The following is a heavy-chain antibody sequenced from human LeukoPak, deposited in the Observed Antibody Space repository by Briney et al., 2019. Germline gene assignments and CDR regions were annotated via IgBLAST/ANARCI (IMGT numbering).Heavy chain of an antibody. V-gene: IGHV1-69*05. CDR2: IIPIFGTA. CDR3: ARDNYAGANWFDP. CDR1: GGSFSSYA. D-gene: IGHD1-7*01. Sequence: ASVKVSCKASGGSFSSYAISWVRQAPGQGLEWMGGIIPIFGTANYAQKFQGRVTITTDESTSTAYMELSSLRSEDTAVYYCARDNYAGANWFDPWGQGTLVTVSS. J-gene: IGHJ5*02.